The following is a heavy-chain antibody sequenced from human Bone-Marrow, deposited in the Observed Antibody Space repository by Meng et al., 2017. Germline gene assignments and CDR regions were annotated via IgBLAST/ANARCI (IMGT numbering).Heavy chain of an antibody. Sequence: QVQLQESGPGLVEPSGTLSLTCTVSVSSITISHWFTWVRQPPGKGLEWIGETYQSGTTTYSPSLKSRVTISIDKSRNHFSLKLTSVTAADTAIYYCATQESRDGHSPYWGQGTLVTVSS. J-gene: IGHJ4*02. D-gene: IGHD5-24*01. CDR1: VSSITISHW. CDR2: TYQSGTT. CDR3: ATQESRDGHSPY. V-gene: IGHV4-4*02.